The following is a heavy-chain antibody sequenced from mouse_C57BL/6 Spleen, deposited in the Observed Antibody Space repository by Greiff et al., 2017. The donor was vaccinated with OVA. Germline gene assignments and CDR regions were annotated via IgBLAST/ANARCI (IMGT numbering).Heavy chain of an antibody. D-gene: IGHD2-12*01. J-gene: IGHJ1*03. CDR3: VYDKGYFDV. Sequence: QVQLQQPGAELVRPGPSVKLSCKASGYNFTSYWMHWVKQRPGQGLEWIGVIDPSDSYANYNQKFKGKATLTVDTSSSTAYMQLSSLTSEDSAVYYCVYDKGYFDVWGTGTTVTVSS. CDR2: IDPSDSYA. CDR1: GYNFTSYW. V-gene: IGHV1-59*01.